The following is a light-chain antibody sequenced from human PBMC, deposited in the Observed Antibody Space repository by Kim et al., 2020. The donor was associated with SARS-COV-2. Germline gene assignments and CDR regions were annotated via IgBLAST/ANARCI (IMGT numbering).Light chain of an antibody. CDR2: YAS. V-gene: IGKV3-11*01. J-gene: IGKJ4*01. Sequence: PRERATLSCRASQSVSSYLAWYQQKPGQAPRLLIYYASNSATGIPARFSGSGSGTDFTLTISSLEPEDFAVYYCQQRSNWPPGLTFGGGTKVDIK. CDR3: QQRSNWPPGLT. CDR1: QSVSSY.